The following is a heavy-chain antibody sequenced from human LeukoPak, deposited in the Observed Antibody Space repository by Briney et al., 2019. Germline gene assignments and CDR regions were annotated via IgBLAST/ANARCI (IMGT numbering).Heavy chain of an antibody. J-gene: IGHJ4*02. V-gene: IGHV4-39*01. CDR3: ARLPGSIAAASLDY. D-gene: IGHD6-13*01. CDR2: IYYSGST. Sequence: SETLSLTCTVSGGSISSSSYYWGWIRQPPGKGLEWIGSIYYSGSTYYNPSLKSRVTISVDTSKNQFSLKLSSVTAADTAVYYCARLPGSIAAASLDYWGQGTLVTVSS. CDR1: GGSISSSSYY.